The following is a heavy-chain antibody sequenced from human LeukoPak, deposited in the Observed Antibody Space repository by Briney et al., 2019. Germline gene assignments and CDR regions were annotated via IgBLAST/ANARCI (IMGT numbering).Heavy chain of an antibody. V-gene: IGHV4-59*01. Sequence: SETLSLTCTVSGSSISSYYWSWIRQPQGKGLEWIGYIYYSGSTNYNPSLKSRVTISVDTSKNQFSLKLSSVTAADTAVYYCASDYGGNSPSYYYGMDVWGQGITVTVSS. CDR3: ASDYGGNSPSYYYGMDV. CDR1: GSSISSYY. D-gene: IGHD4-23*01. CDR2: IYYSGST. J-gene: IGHJ6*02.